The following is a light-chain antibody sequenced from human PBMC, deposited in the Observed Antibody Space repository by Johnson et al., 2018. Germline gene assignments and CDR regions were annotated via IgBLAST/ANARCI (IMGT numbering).Light chain of an antibody. CDR2: ENN. CDR3: GTWDSSLSAGNV. Sequence: QSVLTQPPSVSAAPGQKVTISCSGSSSNIGNNYVSWYQQLPGTAPKLLIYENNKRPSGIPDRFSASKSGTSATLGITGLQTGDEADYYCGTWDSSLSAGNVFGSGTKVTFL. CDR1: SSNIGNNY. J-gene: IGLJ1*01. V-gene: IGLV1-51*02.